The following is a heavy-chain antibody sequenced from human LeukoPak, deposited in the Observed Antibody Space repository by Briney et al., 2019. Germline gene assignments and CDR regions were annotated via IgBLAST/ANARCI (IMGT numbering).Heavy chain of an antibody. CDR2: ISWNSGSI. CDR1: GFTFDDYA. D-gene: IGHD6-19*01. V-gene: IGHV3-9*03. CDR3: AKGYSCGWWASAFDY. J-gene: IGHJ4*02. Sequence: PGRSLRLSCAASGFTFDDYAMHWVRQAPGKGLEWVSGISWNSGSIGYADSVKGRFTISRDNAKNSLYLQMNSLRAEDMALYYCAKGYSCGWWASAFDYWGQGTLVTVSS.